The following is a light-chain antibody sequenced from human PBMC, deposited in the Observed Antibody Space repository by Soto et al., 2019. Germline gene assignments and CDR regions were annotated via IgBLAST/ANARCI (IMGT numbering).Light chain of an antibody. CDR1: QSVLYSSNNKNY. CDR2: WAS. Sequence: DIVMTQSPDSLAVSLGERATINCKSSQSVLYSSNNKNYLAWYQQKPGQPPKLLISWASTRESGVPDRFSGSGSGTDFTLTISSLQAEDVAVYYCQQYYSSLLTFGPGPKVDIK. CDR3: QQYYSSLLT. J-gene: IGKJ3*01. V-gene: IGKV4-1*01.